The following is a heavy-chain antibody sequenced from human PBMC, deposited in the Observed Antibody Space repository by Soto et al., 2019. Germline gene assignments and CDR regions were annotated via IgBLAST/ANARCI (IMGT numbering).Heavy chain of an antibody. CDR2: ISSSSSYI. CDR1: GFTFSSYT. CDR3: ARDQLYYNDISGRPLNAFDV. Sequence: PGESLKISCAASGFTFSSYTMNWVRQAPGKGLEWVSSISSSSSYIYYADSVKGRFTISRDNAKNSLYLQMNGLRAEDTAVYYCARDQLYYNDISGRPLNAFDVWGQGTMVTVSS. V-gene: IGHV3-21*01. D-gene: IGHD3-22*01. J-gene: IGHJ3*01.